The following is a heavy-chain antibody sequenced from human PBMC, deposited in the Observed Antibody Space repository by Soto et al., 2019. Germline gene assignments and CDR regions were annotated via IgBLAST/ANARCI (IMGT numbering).Heavy chain of an antibody. CDR2: ISYDGSNK. CDR3: ARERIRSTFFDY. V-gene: IGHV3-30-3*01. D-gene: IGHD3-16*01. J-gene: IGHJ4*02. CDR1: GFTFSSYA. Sequence: QVQLVESGGGVVQPGRSLRLSCAASGFTFSSYAMHWVRQAPGKGLEWVAVISYDGSNKYYADSVKGRFTISRDNSKNTLYLQMNSLRAEDTAVYCCARERIRSTFFDYWGQGTLVTVSS.